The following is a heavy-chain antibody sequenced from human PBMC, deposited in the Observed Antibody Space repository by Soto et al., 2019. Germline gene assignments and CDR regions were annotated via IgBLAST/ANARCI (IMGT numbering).Heavy chain of an antibody. CDR2: IYYSGST. CDR1: GGSISSGGYY. V-gene: IGHV4-31*03. D-gene: IGHD3-10*01. J-gene: IGHJ6*02. CDR3: ARVHYYYGSGSYCHGMDV. Sequence: QVQLQESGPVLVKPSQTLSLTCTVSGGSISSGGYYWSWIRQHPGKGLEWIGDIYYSGSTYYNPSIKSRVTLSVDTSKNQFSLKLSSVTAADTAVYYCARVHYYYGSGSYCHGMDVWGQGTTVTVSS.